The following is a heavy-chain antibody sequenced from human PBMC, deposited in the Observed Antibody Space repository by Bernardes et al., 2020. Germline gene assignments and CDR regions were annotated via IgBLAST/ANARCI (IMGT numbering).Heavy chain of an antibody. D-gene: IGHD3-10*01. J-gene: IGHJ1*01. CDR1: GGSINSDNW. Sequence: SETLSLTCTVSGGSINSDNWWSWVRQPPGKGLEWIGEIYHRGNTNYNPSLKSRVTVSVDKSKNQFSVNLRSVTAADTAVYYCARVDRGKGYLQDWGQGTLVTVTS. CDR2: IYHRGNT. CDR3: ARVDRGKGYLQD. V-gene: IGHV4-4*02.